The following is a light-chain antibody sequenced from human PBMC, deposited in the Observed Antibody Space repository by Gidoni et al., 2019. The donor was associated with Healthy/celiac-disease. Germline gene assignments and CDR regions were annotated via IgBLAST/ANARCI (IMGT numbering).Light chain of an antibody. J-gene: IGKJ4*01. Sequence: EIVMTQSPATLSVSPGERATLSCRASKSVSSNLAWYQQKPVQAPRLLIYGASTRATGIPARFSGSGSGTEFTLTISSLQSEDFAVYYCQQYNNWPPLTFGGGTKVEIK. CDR2: GAS. V-gene: IGKV3-15*01. CDR3: QQYNNWPPLT. CDR1: KSVSSN.